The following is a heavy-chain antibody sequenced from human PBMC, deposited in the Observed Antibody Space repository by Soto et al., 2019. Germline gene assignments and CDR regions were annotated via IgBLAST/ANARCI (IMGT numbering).Heavy chain of an antibody. V-gene: IGHV1-8*01. CDR1: GYTFTSYD. J-gene: IGHJ4*02. CDR3: ARCVRLAGGYYFDY. CDR2: MNPNSGNT. Sequence: ASVKVSCKASGYTFTSYDINWVRQATGQGLEWMGWMNPNSGNTGYAQKLQGRVTMTRNTSISTAYMELSRLRSEDTAVYYCARCVRLAGGYYFDYWGKGTLVTVSS. D-gene: IGHD6-19*01.